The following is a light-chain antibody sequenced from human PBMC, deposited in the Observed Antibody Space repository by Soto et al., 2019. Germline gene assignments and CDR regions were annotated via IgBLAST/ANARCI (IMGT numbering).Light chain of an antibody. V-gene: IGLV1-40*01. CDR3: QSYDSSLSAPYV. Sequence: QSVLTQPPSVSGAPGQRVTISCTGSRSNIGAGYDVHWYQHLPGTAPKLLIFDSNSRPSGVPDRFSGSKSGTSASLAITGLQAEDEADYYCQSYDSSLSAPYVFGTGTKVTVL. CDR2: DSN. J-gene: IGLJ1*01. CDR1: RSNIGAGYD.